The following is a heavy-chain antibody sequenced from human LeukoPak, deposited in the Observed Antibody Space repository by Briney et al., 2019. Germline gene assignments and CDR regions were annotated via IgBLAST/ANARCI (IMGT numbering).Heavy chain of an antibody. J-gene: IGHJ3*02. D-gene: IGHD1-14*01. Sequence: GASVKVSCKASGGTFSSYAISWVRQAPGQGLEWMGRIIPIFGTANYAQKFQGRVTITTDESTSAAYMELSSLRSEDTAVYYCAAGYNNNAFDIWGQGTMVTVSS. CDR1: GGTFSSYA. CDR2: IIPIFGTA. V-gene: IGHV1-69*05. CDR3: AAGYNNNAFDI.